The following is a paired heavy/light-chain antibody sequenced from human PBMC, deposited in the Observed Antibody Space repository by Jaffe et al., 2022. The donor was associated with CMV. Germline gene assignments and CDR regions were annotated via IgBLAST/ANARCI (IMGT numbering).Heavy chain of an antibody. V-gene: IGHV3-23*01. D-gene: IGHD3-10*01. J-gene: IGHJ4*02. CDR2: IDFNGDST. CDR1: KFSFSSYA. Sequence: EVHLLESGGGLVQPGGSLRLSCAASKFSFSSYAMTWVRQAPGRGLEWVSSIDFNGDSTNYADSVKGRFTISRDNSKNILFLEMHTLRAEDTALYYCAKDVQAYGAPRSPFEYWGQGTLVTVSS. CDR3: AKDVQAYGAPRSPFEY.
Light chain of an antibody. J-gene: IGLJ1*01. Sequence: SYVLTQPPSVSVAPGETATIACDGNNIGAKSVHWYQQRPGQAPVLVTFYDSGRPSGISERLVGSKSGNTATLTINRVEAGDEADYYCQLWDSSSNHFVFGTGTRVAVL. CDR2: YDS. V-gene: IGLV3-21*04. CDR1: NIGAKS. CDR3: QLWDSSSNHFV.